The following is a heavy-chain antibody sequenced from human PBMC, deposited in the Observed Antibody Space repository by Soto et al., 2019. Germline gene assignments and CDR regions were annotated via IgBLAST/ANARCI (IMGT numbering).Heavy chain of an antibody. J-gene: IGHJ4*02. CDR3: AKDSNRYSSSLRGRYFDY. V-gene: IGHV3-74*01. D-gene: IGHD4-4*01. CDR1: GFTFSRYW. CDR2: INGGGSNT. Sequence: EVQLVESGGGLVQPGGSLRLSCAASGFTFSRYWMYWVRQAPGKGLVWVSRINGGGSNTFYADSVKGRFTISRDNSKNTLLLQMNSLGAEDTAVYYCAKDSNRYSSSLRGRYFDYWGQGIGVTVSS.